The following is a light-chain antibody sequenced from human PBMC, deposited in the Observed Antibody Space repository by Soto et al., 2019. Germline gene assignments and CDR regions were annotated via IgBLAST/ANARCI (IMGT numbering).Light chain of an antibody. CDR1: QAITNW. CDR2: SAS. Sequence: DIQMTQSPSSVSASVGDTVAITCRASQAITNWLAWYQQKPGKPPKVLISSASNLQSGVPSRFSDSGFGTDFTLTISGLQPEDFATYYCQQADSFPLTFGQGTKVDIK. J-gene: IGKJ1*01. CDR3: QQADSFPLT. V-gene: IGKV1-12*01.